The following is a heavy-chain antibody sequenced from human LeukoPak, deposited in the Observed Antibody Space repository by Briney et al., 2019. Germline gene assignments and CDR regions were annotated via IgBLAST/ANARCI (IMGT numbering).Heavy chain of an antibody. CDR2: IFYSGNT. Sequence: TSETLSLTCTVSGGSIRSNLYYWAWIRQSPVKGLEWIGSIFYSGNTYYNSSLKSRVTISVDTSKNQFSLNLTSVTAADTAVYYCAKEVAGPWGQGTRVTVSS. CDR3: AKEVAGP. V-gene: IGHV4-39*07. J-gene: IGHJ5*02. CDR1: GGSIRSNLYY.